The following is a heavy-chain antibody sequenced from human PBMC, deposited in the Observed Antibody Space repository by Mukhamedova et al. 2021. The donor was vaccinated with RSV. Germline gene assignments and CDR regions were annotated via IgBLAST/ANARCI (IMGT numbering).Heavy chain of an antibody. Sequence: GKTLEWIGRLHTTGSTDYNPSLESRVTISADTSKNLFSLHWTSVIAADTAVDFCAREAGLGWYHDWGPGTLVTGSS. J-gene: IGHJ4*02. CDR2: LHTTGST. CDR3: AREAGLGWYHD. D-gene: IGHD4-23*01. V-gene: IGHV4-61*02.